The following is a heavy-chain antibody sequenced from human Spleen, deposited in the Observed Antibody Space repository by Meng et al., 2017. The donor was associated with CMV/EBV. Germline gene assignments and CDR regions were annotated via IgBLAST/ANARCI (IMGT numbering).Heavy chain of an antibody. Sequence: SLKISCAASGFTFDDYAMHWVRQAPGKGLEWVSRISWNSDTIGYADSVKGRFTISRDNAKNSLYLEMNSLRPEDTALYYCAKDKGAYSSSGLDYWGQGTLVTVSS. CDR3: AKDKGAYSSSGLDY. D-gene: IGHD6-13*01. CDR1: GFTFDDYA. V-gene: IGHV3-9*01. CDR2: ISWNSDTI. J-gene: IGHJ4*02.